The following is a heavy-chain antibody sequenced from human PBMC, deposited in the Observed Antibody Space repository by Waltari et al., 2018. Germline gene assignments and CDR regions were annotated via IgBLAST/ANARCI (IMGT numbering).Heavy chain of an antibody. CDR2: IYSDGRT. J-gene: IGHJ4*02. CDR1: GFAVSSVY. Sequence: EVQLVQSGGVLVQPGGSLRLLGAGSGFAVSSVYMTWVRQAPGKGLEYVSVIYSDGRTFTADPVKGRFTISRDNYENTLYLQMNSLTTDDTAVYYCATRFQDYFDYWGQGTLVTVSS. CDR3: ATRFQDYFDY. D-gene: IGHD3-16*01. V-gene: IGHV3-66*02.